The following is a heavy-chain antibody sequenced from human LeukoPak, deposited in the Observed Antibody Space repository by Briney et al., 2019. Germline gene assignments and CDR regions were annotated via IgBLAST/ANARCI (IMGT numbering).Heavy chain of an antibody. CDR3: ARQTLTMIVQN. CDR2: IYYSGST. J-gene: IGHJ4*02. D-gene: IGHD3-22*01. CDR1: GGSISSSSYY. V-gene: IGHV4-39*01. Sequence: SETLSLTCTVSGGSISSSSYYWGWIRQPPGKGLEWIGSIYYSGSTYYNPSLKSRVTISVDTSKNQFSLKPSSVTAADTAVYYCARQTLTMIVQNWGQGTLVTVSS.